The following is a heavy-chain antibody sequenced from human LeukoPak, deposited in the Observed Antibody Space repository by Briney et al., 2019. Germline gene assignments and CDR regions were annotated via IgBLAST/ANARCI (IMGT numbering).Heavy chain of an antibody. V-gene: IGHV4-34*01. J-gene: IGHJ6*03. CDR2: INHSGST. CDR1: GGSFSGYY. Sequence: PSETLSLTCAVHGGSFSGYYWSWIRQPPGKGLEWIGEINHSGSTNYNSCIKSRVTISVGTSNNHFYLKLSSVTAADTAVYYCARGIYCSGGSCFVPYYYYYMDVWGKGTTVTVSS. CDR3: ARGIYCSGGSCFVPYYYYYMDV. D-gene: IGHD2-15*01.